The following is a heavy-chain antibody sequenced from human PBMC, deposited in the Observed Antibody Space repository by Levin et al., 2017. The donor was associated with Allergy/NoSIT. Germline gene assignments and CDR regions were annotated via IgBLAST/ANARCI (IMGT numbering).Heavy chain of an antibody. CDR3: ARFSTVTTSDY. V-gene: IGHV4-59*01. D-gene: IGHD4-17*01. CDR1: GGSISSYY. CDR2: IYYSGST. J-gene: IGHJ4*02. Sequence: PSETLSLTCTVSGGSISSYYWSWIRQPPGKGLEWIGYIYYSGSTNYNPSLKSRVTISVDTSKNQFSLKLSSVTAADTAVYYCARFSTVTTSDYWGQGTLVTVSS.